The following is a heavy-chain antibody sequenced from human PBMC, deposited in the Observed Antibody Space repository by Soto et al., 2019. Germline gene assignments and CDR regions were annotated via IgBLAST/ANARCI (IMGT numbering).Heavy chain of an antibody. Sequence: EVQLVQSGAEVKKPGESLKISCKASGYSFDTYWIGWVRQIPGKGLEWMGIIYPDDSDTRYSPSFQGQITISADKSISTAYLQWSSLEASDTAMYYCARQRGNWYFDLWGRGTLLTVSS. D-gene: IGHD3-16*01. CDR1: GYSFDTYW. V-gene: IGHV5-51*01. CDR3: ARQRGNWYFDL. J-gene: IGHJ2*01. CDR2: IYPDDSDT.